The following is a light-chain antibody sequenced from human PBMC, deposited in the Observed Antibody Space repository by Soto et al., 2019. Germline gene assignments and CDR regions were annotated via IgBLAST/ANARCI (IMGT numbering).Light chain of an antibody. V-gene: IGLV3-21*04. CDR1: NIGSKS. CDR3: PVWDSSSDHHV. Sequence: SYELTQPPSVSVAPGKTARITCGGNNIGSKSVHWYQQKPGQAPVLVIYYDSDRPSGIPERFSGSNSGNTATLTISTVEAGDEADYYCPVWDSSSDHHVFGGGTKLTVL. J-gene: IGLJ2*01. CDR2: YDS.